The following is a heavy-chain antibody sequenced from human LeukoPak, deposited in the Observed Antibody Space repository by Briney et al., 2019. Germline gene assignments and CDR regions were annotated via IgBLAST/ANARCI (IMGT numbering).Heavy chain of an antibody. CDR2: IYYSGST. J-gene: IGHJ3*02. CDR3: ARSPRVRAFDI. CDR1: GGSFSGYY. V-gene: IGHV4-59*01. Sequence: SETLSLTCAVYGGSFSGYYWSWIRQPPGKGLEWIGYIYYSGSTNYNPSLKSRVTISVDTSKNQFSLKLSSVTAADTAVYYCARSPRVRAFDIWGQGTMVTVSS.